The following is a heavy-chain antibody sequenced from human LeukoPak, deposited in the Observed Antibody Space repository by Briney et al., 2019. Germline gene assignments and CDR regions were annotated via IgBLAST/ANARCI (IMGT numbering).Heavy chain of an antibody. V-gene: IGHV4-34*01. D-gene: IGHD6-13*01. J-gene: IGHJ4*02. Sequence: SETLSLTCAVYGGSFSGYYWSWVRRPPGKGLEWIGEINHSGSTNYNPSLKSRVTISVDTSKNQFSLKLSSVTAADTAVYYCARGLFFSSSFDYWGQGTLVTVSS. CDR1: GGSFSGYY. CDR2: INHSGST. CDR3: ARGLFFSSSFDY.